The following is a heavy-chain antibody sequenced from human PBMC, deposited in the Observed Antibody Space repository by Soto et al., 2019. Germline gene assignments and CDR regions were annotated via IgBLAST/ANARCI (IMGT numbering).Heavy chain of an antibody. Sequence: SETLSLTCAVYGGSVNGYYWNWIRQPPGKGLEWIGEINHTGGTHYNPSLKSRVTMSVDTSKNQFSLKLSSVTAADTAVYYCARSPLRFLEGSFFDYWGQGTLVTVSS. CDR3: ARSPLRFLEGSFFDY. CDR1: GGSVNGYY. V-gene: IGHV4-34*10. CDR2: INHTGGT. D-gene: IGHD3-3*01. J-gene: IGHJ4*02.